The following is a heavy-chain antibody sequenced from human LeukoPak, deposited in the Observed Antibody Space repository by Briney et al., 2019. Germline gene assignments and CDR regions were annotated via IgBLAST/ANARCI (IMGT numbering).Heavy chain of an antibody. CDR2: IYYSGST. CDR3: AREVWDSSGYRGWFDP. Sequence: SSETLSLTCTVSGGSISSYYWSWIRQPPGKGLEWIGYIYYSGSTNYNPSLKSRVTISVDTSKNQFSLKLSSVTAADTAVYYCAREVWDSSGYRGWFDPWGQGTLVTVSS. CDR1: GGSISSYY. V-gene: IGHV4-59*01. J-gene: IGHJ5*02. D-gene: IGHD3-22*01.